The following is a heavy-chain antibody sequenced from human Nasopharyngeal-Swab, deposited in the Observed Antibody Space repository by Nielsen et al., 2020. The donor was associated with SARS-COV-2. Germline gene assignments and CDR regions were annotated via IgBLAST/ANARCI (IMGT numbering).Heavy chain of an antibody. CDR1: GGSISSSSYY. J-gene: IGHJ6*02. V-gene: IGHV4-39*02. CDR3: ARERIVVVPAARPYYYGMDV. CDR2: IYYSGSP. D-gene: IGHD2-2*01. Sequence: SETLSLTCTLSGGSISSSSYYWGWIRQPPGKGLEWILSIYYSGSPYYNPSLKSRVHISVDTSKNQFSLKLSSVTAADTAVYYCARERIVVVPAARPYYYGMDVWGQGTTVTVSS.